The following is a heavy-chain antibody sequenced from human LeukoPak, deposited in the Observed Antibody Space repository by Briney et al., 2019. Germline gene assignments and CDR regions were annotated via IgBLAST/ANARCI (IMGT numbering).Heavy chain of an antibody. CDR3: ARGLNDDY. J-gene: IGHJ4*02. D-gene: IGHD1-1*01. Sequence: GGSLRLSCAASGFIFSSYTMNWVRQPPGKGLEWVSSISGSSSYINYADSVKGRFTISRDNAQNSMYLQMNSLRAEDTAVYYCARGLNDDYWGQGTLVTVSS. V-gene: IGHV3-21*01. CDR2: ISGSSSYI. CDR1: GFIFSSYT.